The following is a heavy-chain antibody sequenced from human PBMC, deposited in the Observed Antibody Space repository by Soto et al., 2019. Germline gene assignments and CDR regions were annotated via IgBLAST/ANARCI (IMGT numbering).Heavy chain of an antibody. CDR1: GFTVSTYG. J-gene: IGHJ4*02. V-gene: IGHV3-30*03. CDR2: ILRDGGTK. Sequence: QVQLVESGRGVVQPGRSLRLSCAVSGFTVSTYGMHWVRQAPGKGLEWVAVILRDGGTKFYADSVKVRFTIARDNSRKTLFLEMNSLRGDDLAVYYCTGEVASGYWGQGTLVTVSS. D-gene: IGHD2-8*02. CDR3: TGEVASGY.